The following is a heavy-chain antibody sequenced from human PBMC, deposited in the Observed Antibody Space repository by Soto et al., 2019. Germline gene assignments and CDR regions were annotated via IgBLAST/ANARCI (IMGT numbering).Heavy chain of an antibody. V-gene: IGHV3-21*01. CDR2: ISSSRAYV. CDR1: GFTFGSYS. D-gene: IGHD3-22*01. CDR3: ARQTGSYDSRASDNGLADDVDI. Sequence: EVQLVESGGGLVRPGGSLRLSCAASGFTFGSYSMNWVRQAPGKGLEWVSTISSSRAYVYYADSLKGRFTVSRDNAKNALYLQMNSRRAEETAVDYWARQTGSYDSRASDNGLADDVDIWGQGTMVTVSS. J-gene: IGHJ3*02.